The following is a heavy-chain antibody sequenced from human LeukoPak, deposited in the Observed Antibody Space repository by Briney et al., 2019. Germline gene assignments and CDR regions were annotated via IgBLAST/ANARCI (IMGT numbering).Heavy chain of an antibody. Sequence: GASVKVSCKASGYTFTTYAIHWVRQAPGQRLEWMGWINAGIGSTKYSQKFQDRVTITRDTSASTAYMELSSLRSEDTAVYYCARAVVVVVAATPLFDPWGQGTLVTVSS. V-gene: IGHV1-3*01. CDR3: ARAVVVVVAATPLFDP. J-gene: IGHJ5*02. D-gene: IGHD2-15*01. CDR2: INAGIGST. CDR1: GYTFTTYA.